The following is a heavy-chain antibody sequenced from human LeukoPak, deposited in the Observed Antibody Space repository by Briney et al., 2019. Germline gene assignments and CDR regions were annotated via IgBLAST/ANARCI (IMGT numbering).Heavy chain of an antibody. Sequence: ASVKVSCKASGYSFTSYDINWVRQATGQGLEWMGWMNPNSGNIGYAQKFQGRVTMTRNTSISTAYMELSSLRSEDTGVYYCARASGRIRYWFDPWGQGTLVTVSS. CDR2: MNPNSGNI. J-gene: IGHJ5*02. D-gene: IGHD3-16*01. CDR1: GYSFTSYD. CDR3: ARASGRIRYWFDP. V-gene: IGHV1-8*01.